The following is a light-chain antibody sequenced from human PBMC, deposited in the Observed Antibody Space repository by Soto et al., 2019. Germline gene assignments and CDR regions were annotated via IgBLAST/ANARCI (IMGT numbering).Light chain of an antibody. CDR1: NSDVGSYNR. J-gene: IGLJ2*01. CDR3: SSYTTTSTL. CDR2: EVS. V-gene: IGLV2-18*02. Sequence: QSALTQPPSVSGSPGQSVTISCTGTNSDVGSYNRVSWYQQPPGTAPKLMIYEVSNRPSGVPDRFSGSRSGNTASLTISGLQAEDEADYYCSSYTTTSTLFGGGTKL.